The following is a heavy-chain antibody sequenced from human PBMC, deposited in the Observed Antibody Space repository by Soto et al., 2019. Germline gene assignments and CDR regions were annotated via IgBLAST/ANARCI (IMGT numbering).Heavy chain of an antibody. D-gene: IGHD6-6*01. Sequence: QVQLQESGPGLVKPSQTLSLTCNVSGGSISSGGFYWSWVRQHPGKGLEWIGYIFYTGTTYYSPSFKSRVTISVDTSEKQFYLKLNSVTAADTAVYYCARDAYSSSGYYYHGMDVWGQGTTVTVSS. V-gene: IGHV4-31*03. CDR3: ARDAYSSSGYYYHGMDV. CDR1: GGSISSGGFY. CDR2: IFYTGTT. J-gene: IGHJ6*02.